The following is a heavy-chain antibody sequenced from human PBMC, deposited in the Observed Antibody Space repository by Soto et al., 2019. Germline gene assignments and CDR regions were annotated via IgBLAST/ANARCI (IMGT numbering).Heavy chain of an antibody. Sequence: TSETLSLTCTVSGDSISSYYWSWIRQPPGKGLEWIGYIYYSGSTNYNPSLKSRVTISVDTSKNQFSLKLSSVTAADTAVYYCARCPRVDTAMVFDYWGQGTLVTVSS. CDR2: IYYSGST. V-gene: IGHV4-59*12. D-gene: IGHD5-18*01. J-gene: IGHJ4*02. CDR3: ARCPRVDTAMVFDY. CDR1: GDSISSYY.